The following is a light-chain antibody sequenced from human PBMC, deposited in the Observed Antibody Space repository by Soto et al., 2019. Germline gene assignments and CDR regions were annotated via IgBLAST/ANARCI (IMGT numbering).Light chain of an antibody. J-gene: IGKJ1*01. CDR2: KAS. CDR1: QNIYTW. Sequence: QVTHSPSTLSASVGDRVTITCRASQNIYTWLAWYQQKPGIAPKLLIHKASTLESGVPSRFSGSGFGTEFTLTISGLQPEDSATYYCQQYERYSTFGQGTKVDIK. V-gene: IGKV1-5*03. CDR3: QQYERYST.